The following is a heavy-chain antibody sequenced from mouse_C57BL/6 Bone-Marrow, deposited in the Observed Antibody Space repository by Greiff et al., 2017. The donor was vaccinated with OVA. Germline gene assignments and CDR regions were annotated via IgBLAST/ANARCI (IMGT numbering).Heavy chain of an antibody. CDR1: GYTFTSYW. CDR2: IYPSDSET. CDR3: ARGGGSSLAY. Sequence: VQLQQSGAELVRPGSSVKLSCKASGYTFTSYWMDWVKQRPGQGLEWIGNIYPSDSETHYNQKFKDKATLTVDKSSSTAYMQLSSLTSEDSAVYYCARGGGSSLAYWGQGTLVTVSA. V-gene: IGHV1-61*01. D-gene: IGHD1-1*01. J-gene: IGHJ3*01.